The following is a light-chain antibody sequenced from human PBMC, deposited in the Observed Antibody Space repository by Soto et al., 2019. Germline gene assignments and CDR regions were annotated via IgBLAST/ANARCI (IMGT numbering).Light chain of an antibody. J-gene: IGKJ4*02. CDR3: QQVKTYHRT. CDR2: AES. Sequence: DIHLTQSPSFLSASVGDRVTITCRPRQAVPNNMAWYQQKPGKPPKLLIYAESTLHSGVPSRFSGRKSGTLFTLTIDSLQPEDVATYYWQQVKTYHRTVGGGTKVEIK. CDR1: QAVPNN. V-gene: IGKV1-9*01.